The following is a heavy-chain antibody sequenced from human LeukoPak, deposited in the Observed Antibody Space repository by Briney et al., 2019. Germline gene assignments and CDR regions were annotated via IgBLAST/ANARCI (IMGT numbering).Heavy chain of an antibody. CDR2: INSDGSST. Sequence: GGPLRLSCAASGFTFSSYWMHWVRQAPGKGLVWVSRINSDGSSTSYADSVKGRFTISRDNAKNTLYLQMNSLRAEDTAVYYCAIAYYYYYMDVWGKGTTVTVSS. CDR1: GFTFSSYW. V-gene: IGHV3-74*01. CDR3: AIAYYYYYMDV. J-gene: IGHJ6*03.